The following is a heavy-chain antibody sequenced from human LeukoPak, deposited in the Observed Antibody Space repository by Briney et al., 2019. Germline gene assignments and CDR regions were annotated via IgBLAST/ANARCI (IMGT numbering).Heavy chain of an antibody. V-gene: IGHV4-34*01. J-gene: IGHJ4*02. D-gene: IGHD3-10*01. Sequence: ETLSLTCAVYGGSFSGYYWSWIRQPPGKGLEWIGEINHSGSTNYNPSLKSRVTISVDTSKNQFSLKLSSVTAADTAVYYCASNSFDYYGSGSYSVDYWGQGTLVTVSS. CDR1: GGSFSGYY. CDR3: ASNSFDYYGSGSYSVDY. CDR2: INHSGST.